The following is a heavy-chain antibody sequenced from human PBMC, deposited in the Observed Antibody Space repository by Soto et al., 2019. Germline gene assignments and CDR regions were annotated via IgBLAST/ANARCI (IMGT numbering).Heavy chain of an antibody. CDR2: ISAYNGNT. CDR1: GYTFTSYG. D-gene: IGHD1-1*01. Sequence: QVQLVQSGAEVKKPGASVKVSCKASGYTFTSYGTSWVRQAPGQGLEWMGWISAYNGNTNYAQKLQGRVTMTTDTSTSTAYMELRSLRSDDTAVYYCARDSCAGRVHYYGMDVWGQGTTVTVSS. CDR3: ARDSCAGRVHYYGMDV. J-gene: IGHJ6*02. V-gene: IGHV1-18*01.